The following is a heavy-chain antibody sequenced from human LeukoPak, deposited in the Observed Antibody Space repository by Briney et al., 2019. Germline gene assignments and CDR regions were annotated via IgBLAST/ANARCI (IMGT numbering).Heavy chain of an antibody. D-gene: IGHD2-15*01. J-gene: IGHJ6*03. V-gene: IGHV3-11*01. CDR2: IPNGGNAI. CDR1: GFTFSDFY. Sequence: GGSLRLSCAASGFTFSDFYMSWIRQAPGRGLEWISHIPNGGNAIYYAACVKGRFTISRDNAKESLSLQMSSLRDDDTAVYYCARMSSRSFFYYMDVWGKGTTVTVSS. CDR3: ARMSSRSFFYYMDV.